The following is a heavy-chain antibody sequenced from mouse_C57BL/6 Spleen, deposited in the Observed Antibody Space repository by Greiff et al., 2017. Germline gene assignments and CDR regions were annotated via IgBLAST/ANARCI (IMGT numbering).Heavy chain of an antibody. CDR2: INPSTGGT. J-gene: IGHJ1*03. D-gene: IGHD1-1*01. Sequence: EVKLVESGPELVKPGASVKISCKASGYSFTGYYMNWVKQSPEKSLEWIGEINPSTGGTTYNQKFKAKATLTVDKSSSTAYMQLKSLTSEDSAVYYCARHYGSSYVGWYFDVWGTGTTGTVSS. CDR1: GYSFTGYY. CDR3: ARHYGSSYVGWYFDV. V-gene: IGHV1-42*01.